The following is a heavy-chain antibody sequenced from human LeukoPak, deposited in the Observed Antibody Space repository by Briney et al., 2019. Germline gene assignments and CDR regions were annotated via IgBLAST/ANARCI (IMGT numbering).Heavy chain of an antibody. CDR3: ARDGYSGSYGLGFDY. Sequence: QPGGSLRLSCAASGFTFSSYEMNWVRQAPGKGLEWVSYISSSGSTIYYADSVKGRFTISRDNAKNSLYLQMNSLSVEDTATYYCARDGYSGSYGLGFDYWGQGTLVTVFS. CDR1: GFTFSSYE. J-gene: IGHJ4*02. CDR2: ISSSGSTI. D-gene: IGHD1-26*01. V-gene: IGHV3-48*03.